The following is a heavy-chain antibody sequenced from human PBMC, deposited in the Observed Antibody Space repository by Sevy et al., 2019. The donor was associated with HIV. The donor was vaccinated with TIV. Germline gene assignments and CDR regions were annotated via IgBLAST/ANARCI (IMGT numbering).Heavy chain of an antibody. Sequence: SETPSLTCTVSGDSISSYYWSWIRQPPGKGLEWIGYIYYSGSTNYNPSLKSRVTMSVDTSKNQFSLKLSSVTAADTAVYYCARADYDSSGYYFAFDPWGQGTLVTVSS. CDR2: IYYSGST. CDR1: GDSISSYY. V-gene: IGHV4-59*01. CDR3: ARADYDSSGYYFAFDP. J-gene: IGHJ5*02. D-gene: IGHD3-22*01.